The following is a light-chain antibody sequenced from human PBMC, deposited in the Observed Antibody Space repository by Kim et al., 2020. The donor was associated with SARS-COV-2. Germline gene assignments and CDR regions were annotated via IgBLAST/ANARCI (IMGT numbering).Light chain of an antibody. J-gene: IGKJ3*01. V-gene: IGKV3-15*01. Sequence: IVLTQSPASLSVSPGERATLSCRASQTVRTNLAWYQQKPGQPPRLIIYSSSTRATGVPVRFSGSGSGTEFTLTISSLQSEDYALYYCQQYDNWLFTFGPGTKVDIK. CDR3: QQYDNWLFT. CDR2: SSS. CDR1: QTVRTN.